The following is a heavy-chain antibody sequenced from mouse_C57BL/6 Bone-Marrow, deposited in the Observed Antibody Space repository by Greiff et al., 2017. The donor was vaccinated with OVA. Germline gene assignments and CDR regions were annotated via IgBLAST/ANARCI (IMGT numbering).Heavy chain of an antibody. J-gene: IGHJ1*03. CDR2: ISDGGSYT. CDR1: GFTFSSYA. V-gene: IGHV5-4*03. CDR3: ARGGLWYFDV. Sequence: EVKLVESGGGLVKPGGFLKLSCAASGFTFSSYAMSWVRQTPEKRLEWVATISDGGSYTYYPDNVKGRFTISRDNAKNNLYLQMSHLKSEDTAMYYCARGGLWYFDVWGTGTTVTVSS.